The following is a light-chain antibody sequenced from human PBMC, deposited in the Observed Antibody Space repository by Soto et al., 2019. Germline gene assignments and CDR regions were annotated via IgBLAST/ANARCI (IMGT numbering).Light chain of an antibody. Sequence: EIVMTQSPATLSVSPGDRATLSCRASQSVGSDLAWYQQKPGQAPRLLISGASTKATGFPARFSGSGSGTEFTLTISRLQSEDFAVYYCQQYNQWPYTFGQGTKLESK. J-gene: IGKJ2*01. CDR3: QQYNQWPYT. CDR2: GAS. V-gene: IGKV3-15*01. CDR1: QSVGSD.